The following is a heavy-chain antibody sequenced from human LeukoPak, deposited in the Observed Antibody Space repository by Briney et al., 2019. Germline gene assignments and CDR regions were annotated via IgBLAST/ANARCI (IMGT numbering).Heavy chain of an antibody. J-gene: IGHJ4*02. Sequence: GASVKVSCKTSAYSFTGYFFHWIGQAPGQGLEWMGWINANSGDTNYAQQFQGRLTMTRDRSISTVYMELSRLRTDDTAVYYCARDFSWGVDSWGQGTLVTVSS. CDR2: INANSGDT. D-gene: IGHD3-10*01. CDR3: ARDFSWGVDS. V-gene: IGHV1-2*02. CDR1: AYSFTGYF.